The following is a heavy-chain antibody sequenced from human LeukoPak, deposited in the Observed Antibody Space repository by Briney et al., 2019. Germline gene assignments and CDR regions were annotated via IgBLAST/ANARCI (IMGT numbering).Heavy chain of an antibody. CDR2: INHSGST. CDR1: GGSTSSSSYY. D-gene: IGHD6-25*01. Sequence: SETLSLTCTVSGGSTSSSSYYWSWIRQPPGKGLEWIGEINHSGSTNYNPSLKSRVTISVDTSKNQFSLKLSSVTAADTAVSYCARVSAKRNLGYWGQGTLVTVSS. J-gene: IGHJ4*02. V-gene: IGHV4-39*07. CDR3: ARVSAKRNLGY.